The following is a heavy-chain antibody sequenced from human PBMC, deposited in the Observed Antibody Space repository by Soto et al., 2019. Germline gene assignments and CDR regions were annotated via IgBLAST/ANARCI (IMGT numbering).Heavy chain of an antibody. J-gene: IGHJ3*02. CDR1: GFTVSSNY. CDR2: IYSGGST. Sequence: EVQLVESGGGLVQPGGSLRLSCAASGFTVSSNYMSWVRQAPGKGLEWVSVIYSGGSTYYAHSVKGRFTISRDNSNNTLYRQMNSLRAEDTAVYYCARDLMDYGDYHSLRSDAFDIWGQGTMVTVSS. D-gene: IGHD4-17*01. CDR3: ARDLMDYGDYHSLRSDAFDI. V-gene: IGHV3-66*01.